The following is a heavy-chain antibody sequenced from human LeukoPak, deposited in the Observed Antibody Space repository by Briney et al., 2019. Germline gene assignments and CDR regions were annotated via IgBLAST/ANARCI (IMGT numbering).Heavy chain of an antibody. CDR1: GFTFSSYG. CDR2: ISYDGSNK. CDR3: AKGRFYYDGSGYMSDAFDI. Sequence: GGSLRLSCAASGFTFSSYGMHWVRQAPGKGLEWVAVISYDGSNKYYADSVKGRFTISRDNSKNTLYLQMNGLRAEDTAVYYCAKGRFYYDGSGYMSDAFDIWGQGTMVTVSS. J-gene: IGHJ3*02. D-gene: IGHD3-22*01. V-gene: IGHV3-30*18.